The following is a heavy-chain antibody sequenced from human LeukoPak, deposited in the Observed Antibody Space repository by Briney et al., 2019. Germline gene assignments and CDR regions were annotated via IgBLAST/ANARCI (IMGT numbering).Heavy chain of an antibody. CDR2: INSNSGGT. CDR1: GYTFTGYY. V-gene: IGHV1-2*02. Sequence: GSVKVSCKASGYTFTGYYMHWVRQAPGQGLEWMGWINSNSGGTNYAQKFQGRVTMTRDTSISTAYMELSRLRSDDTAVYYCARDTRTYCGGDCSPDYWGQGTLVTVSS. CDR3: ARDTRTYCGGDCSPDY. J-gene: IGHJ4*02. D-gene: IGHD2-21*02.